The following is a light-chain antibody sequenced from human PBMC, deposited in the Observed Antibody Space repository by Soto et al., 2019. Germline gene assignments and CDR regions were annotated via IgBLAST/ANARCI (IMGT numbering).Light chain of an antibody. V-gene: IGKV3-20*01. CDR2: GAS. Sequence: ESVLTQSPGTLSLSPGERATLSCRASQSVSSNSLAWYQQKPGQAPRLLIYGASSRATGTPDRFSGSGSGTDFTLTISILEPEDFAVYYCQQFGGSPPSWTFGQGTKEEI. J-gene: IGKJ1*01. CDR1: QSVSSNS. CDR3: QQFGGSPPSWT.